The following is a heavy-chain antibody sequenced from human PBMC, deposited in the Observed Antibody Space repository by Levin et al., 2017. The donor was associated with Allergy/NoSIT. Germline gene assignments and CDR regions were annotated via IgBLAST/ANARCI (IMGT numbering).Heavy chain of an antibody. D-gene: IGHD2/OR15-2a*01. J-gene: IGHJ4*02. CDR1: GFTFSTYA. CDR3: AREIDSAFGY. Sequence: QTGGSLRLSCATSGFTFSTYAMTWVRQAPGKGLQWISGLNDLGYNTYYVDSVKGRFTISRDNSKNTLYLQMNSLRVEDTAVYYCAREIDSAFGYWGQGTLVSVSS. V-gene: IGHV3-23*01. CDR2: LNDLGYNT.